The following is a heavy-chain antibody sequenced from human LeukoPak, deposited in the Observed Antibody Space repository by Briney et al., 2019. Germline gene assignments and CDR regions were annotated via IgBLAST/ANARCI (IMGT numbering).Heavy chain of an antibody. CDR1: GFTVSSNY. J-gene: IGHJ4*02. V-gene: IGHV3-66*01. Sequence: GGSLRLSCVASGFTVSSNYMSWVRQAPGKGLEWVSVIYSGDNTYYVDSVKGRFTISRDSSKNTLYLQMNSLRVEDTAVYYCARDYYDILTANRQTKSSYFDYWGQGTLVTVSS. D-gene: IGHD3-9*01. CDR2: IYSGDNT. CDR3: ARDYYDILTANRQTKSSYFDY.